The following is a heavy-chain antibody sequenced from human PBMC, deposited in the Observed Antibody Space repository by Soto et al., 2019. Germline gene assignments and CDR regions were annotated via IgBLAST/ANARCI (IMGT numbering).Heavy chain of an antibody. CDR2: ISYDGSNK. J-gene: IGHJ4*02. CDR1: GFTFSSYG. Sequence: QVQLVESGGGVVQPGRSLRLSCAASGFTFSSYGMHWVRQAPGKGLEWVAVISYDGSNKYYADSVKGRFTISRDNSKNTLYLQINSLRAEDTAVYYCAKDPDDSAPFDYWGQGTLVTVSS. V-gene: IGHV3-30*18. D-gene: IGHD3-3*01. CDR3: AKDPDDSAPFDY.